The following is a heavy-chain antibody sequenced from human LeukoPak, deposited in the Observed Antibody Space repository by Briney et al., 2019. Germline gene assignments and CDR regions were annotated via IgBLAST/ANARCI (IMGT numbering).Heavy chain of an antibody. Sequence: GGSLRLSCAASGFTFSSYEMNWVRQAPGKGLELVSYISSSGSTIYYADSVKGRFTISRDNAKNSLCLQMNSLRAEDTAVYYCARDSPKEQKSPYWGQGTLVTVSS. CDR2: ISSSGSTI. CDR1: GFTFSSYE. V-gene: IGHV3-48*03. D-gene: IGHD1-26*01. J-gene: IGHJ4*02. CDR3: ARDSPKEQKSPY.